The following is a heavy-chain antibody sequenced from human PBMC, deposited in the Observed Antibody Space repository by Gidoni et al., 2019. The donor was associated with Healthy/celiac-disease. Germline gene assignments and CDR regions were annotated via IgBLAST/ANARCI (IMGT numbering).Heavy chain of an antibody. CDR2: IYYSGST. CDR1: GCPISSYY. D-gene: IGHD6-13*01. V-gene: IGHV4-59*01. J-gene: IGHJ4*02. Sequence: QVQLQESGPGLVKPSETLSLTCTVSGCPISSYYWSWIRQPPGKGLEWIGYIYYSGSTNYNPSLKSRVTISVDTSKNQFSLKLSSVTAADTAVYYCARATLYSSSWYYFDYWGQGTLVTVSS. CDR3: ARATLYSSSWYYFDY.